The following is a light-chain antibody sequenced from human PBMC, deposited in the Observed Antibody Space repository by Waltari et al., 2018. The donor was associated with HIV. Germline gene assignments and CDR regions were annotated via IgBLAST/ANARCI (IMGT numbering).Light chain of an antibody. CDR2: EVS. Sequence: QSALTQPASVSGSPGQSITISCTGTSSDVAGCNYVSWYQQHPGKAPKLMIYEVSNRPSGVSIRFSGSKSGNTASLTISGLQAEDEADYYCSSYTSSTFWVFGGGTKLTVL. J-gene: IGLJ3*02. CDR1: SSDVAGCNY. V-gene: IGLV2-14*01. CDR3: SSYTSSTFWV.